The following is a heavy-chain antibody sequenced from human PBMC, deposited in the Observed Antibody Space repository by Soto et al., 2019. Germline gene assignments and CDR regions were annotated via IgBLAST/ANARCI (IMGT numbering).Heavy chain of an antibody. D-gene: IGHD3-16*02. J-gene: IGHJ5*02. V-gene: IGHV4-31*03. CDR1: GGSISSGGYY. CDR2: IYYSGST. Sequence: SETLSLTCTVSGGSISSGGYYWSWIRQHPGKGLEWIRYIYYSGSTYYNPSLKSRVTISVDTSKNQFSLKLSSVTAADTAVYYCARVWQTYDYVWGTYRYTGNWFDPWGQGTLVTVSS. CDR3: ARVWQTYDYVWGTYRYTGNWFDP.